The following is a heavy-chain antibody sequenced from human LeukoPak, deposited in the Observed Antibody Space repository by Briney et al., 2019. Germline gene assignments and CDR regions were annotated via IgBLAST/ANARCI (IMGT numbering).Heavy chain of an antibody. CDR1: GGTFSSYA. CDR2: IIPIFGTA. CDR3: ASGSGYYYFDY. V-gene: IGHV1-69*05. J-gene: IGHJ4*02. Sequence: ASVTVSCKASGGTFSSYAISWVRQAPGQGLEWMGGIIPIFGTANYAQKFQGRVTITTDESTSTAYMELSSLRSEDTAVYYCASGSGYYYFDYWGQGTLVTVSS. D-gene: IGHD3-3*01.